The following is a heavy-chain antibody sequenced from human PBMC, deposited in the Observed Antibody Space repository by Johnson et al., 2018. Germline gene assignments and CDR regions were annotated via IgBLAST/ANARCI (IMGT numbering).Heavy chain of an antibody. CDR3: ATSGVVEPNYYYMDV. V-gene: IGHV3-30*03. CDR1: GFTFSSYA. J-gene: IGHJ6*03. CDR2: ISYDGSNK. D-gene: IGHD2-15*01. Sequence: QVQLVESGGGLVQPGGSLRLSCAASGFTFSSYAMSWVRQAPGKGLEWVAVISYDGSNKYYADSVKGRFTISRDNSKNTLYLQMSSLMAEDTAVYYCATSGVVEPNYYYMDVWGKGTTVTVSS.